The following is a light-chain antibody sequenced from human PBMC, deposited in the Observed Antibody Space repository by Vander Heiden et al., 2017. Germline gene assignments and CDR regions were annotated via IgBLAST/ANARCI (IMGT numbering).Light chain of an antibody. CDR1: QDIRTL. Sequence: EIVMTPSPATLSVSPGRQATLPCTAGQDIRTLVAWYQQKPGQTPRLLIYVATTRATGTPAMFSGSGSGTEFTLTISSLQSEDFAVYYWQQYEKWPRTFGQGTRLEIK. CDR3: QQYEKWPRT. CDR2: VAT. V-gene: IGKV3D-15*01. J-gene: IGKJ5*01.